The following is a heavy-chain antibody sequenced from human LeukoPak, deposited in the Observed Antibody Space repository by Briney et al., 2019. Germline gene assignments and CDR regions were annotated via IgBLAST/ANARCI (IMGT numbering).Heavy chain of an antibody. Sequence: GGSLRLSCAASGFTFSDSWMTWVREAPGKGLEWVANIKQDGSEKYYVDSVKGRFTISRDNAKNSFYLQMNSLKAEDTAGYYCGKTGIAATGTLLAYMDVWGKGTTVTVSS. V-gene: IGHV3-7*01. CDR3: GKTGIAATGTLLAYMDV. J-gene: IGHJ6*03. CDR2: IKQDGSEK. D-gene: IGHD6-13*01. CDR1: GFTFSDSW.